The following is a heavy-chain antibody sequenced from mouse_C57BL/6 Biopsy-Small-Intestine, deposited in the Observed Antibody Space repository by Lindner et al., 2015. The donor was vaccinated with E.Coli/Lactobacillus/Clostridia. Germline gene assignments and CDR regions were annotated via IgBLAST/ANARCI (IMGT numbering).Heavy chain of an antibody. Sequence: VQLQESGPELVKPGASVKISCKASSYAFSSSWMNWVKQRPGKGLEWIGRIYPGDGDTNYNGKFKGKATLTADKSSSTAYMQLSSLTSEDSAVYFCARDSPYFDYWGQGTTLTVSS. J-gene: IGHJ2*01. CDR2: IYPGDGDT. CDR3: ARDSPYFDY. D-gene: IGHD2-12*01. V-gene: IGHV1-82*01. CDR1: SYAFSSSW.